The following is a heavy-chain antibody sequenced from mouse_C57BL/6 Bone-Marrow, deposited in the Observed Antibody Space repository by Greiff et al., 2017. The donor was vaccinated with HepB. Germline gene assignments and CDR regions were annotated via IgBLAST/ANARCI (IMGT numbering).Heavy chain of an antibody. CDR2: ISYDGSN. V-gene: IGHV3-6*01. CDR3: ARNYYGRSYYFDY. D-gene: IGHD1-1*01. CDR1: GYSITSGYY. J-gene: IGHJ2*01. Sequence: EVKLQESGPGLVKPSQSLSLTCSVTGYSITSGYYWNWIRQFPGNKLEWMGYISYDGSNNYNPSLKNRISITRDTSKNQFFLKLNSVTTEDTATYYCARNYYGRSYYFDYWGQGTTLTVSS.